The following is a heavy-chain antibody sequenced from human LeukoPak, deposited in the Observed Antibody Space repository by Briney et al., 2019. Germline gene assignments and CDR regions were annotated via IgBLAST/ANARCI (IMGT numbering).Heavy chain of an antibody. Sequence: GGSLRLSCAASGFTFSSYGMHWVRQAPGKGLEWVAVVSYDGSNKYYADSVKGRFTISRDNSKNTLYLQMNSLRAEDTAVYYCAKIEAQSYYDSQGPYWGQGTLVTVSS. V-gene: IGHV3-30*18. J-gene: IGHJ4*02. CDR1: GFTFSSYG. CDR3: AKIEAQSYYDSQGPY. CDR2: VSYDGSNK. D-gene: IGHD3-22*01.